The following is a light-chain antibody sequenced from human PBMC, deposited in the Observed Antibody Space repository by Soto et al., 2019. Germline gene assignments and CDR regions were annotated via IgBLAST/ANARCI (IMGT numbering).Light chain of an antibody. CDR3: QKYNDAPRT. CDR1: QDISNY. J-gene: IGKJ1*01. Sequence: QMTPSPSSLSASVGDRVTITCRASQDISNYLAWYQQKPGGAPKLLIYEASTLQSGVPSRFSGSGSGADFTLTISSLQPEDVAIYYCQKYNDAPRTFGQGTRVEMK. CDR2: EAS. V-gene: IGKV1-27*01.